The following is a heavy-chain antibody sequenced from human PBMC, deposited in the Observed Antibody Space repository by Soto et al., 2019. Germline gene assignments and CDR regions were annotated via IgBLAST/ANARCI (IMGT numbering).Heavy chain of an antibody. CDR1: GFSVSSSD. Sequence: GGSLRLSCAASGFSVSSSDMSWVRQVPGEGLEWVSVIYSGGSTHDADYVKGRFSVSRDTSKNTVDLQMNSLRVDDTAVYYCGTSSRKDYHFAMDVWGQGTAVTVSS. D-gene: IGHD6-6*01. CDR2: IYSGGST. J-gene: IGHJ6*02. V-gene: IGHV3-53*01. CDR3: GTSSRKDYHFAMDV.